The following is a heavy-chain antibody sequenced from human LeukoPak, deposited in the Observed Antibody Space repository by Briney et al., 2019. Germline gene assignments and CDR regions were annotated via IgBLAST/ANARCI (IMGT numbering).Heavy chain of an antibody. J-gene: IGHJ5*02. Sequence: SETLSLTCTVSGGSISSSSYYWGWIRQPPGKGLEWIGSIYYSGSTYYNPSLKSRVTISVDTSKDQFSLKLSSVTAADTAVYYCARVKTTVPTNWFDPWGQGTLVTVSS. D-gene: IGHD4-17*01. CDR2: IYYSGST. V-gene: IGHV4-39*07. CDR1: GGSISSSSYY. CDR3: ARVKTTVPTNWFDP.